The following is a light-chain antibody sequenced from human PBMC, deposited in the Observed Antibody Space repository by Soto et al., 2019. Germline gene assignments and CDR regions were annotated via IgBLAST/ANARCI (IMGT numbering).Light chain of an antibody. J-gene: IGLJ1*01. Sequence: SVLTQPPSASGSPGQSVTISCTGSSSDVGEYKYVSWYQQHPGKAPKLVIYEVSKRPPGVPNRFSGSKSGNTASLTVSGLQSEDEAEYYCSSYAGNNIYVIGPGTKVTVL. CDR1: SSDVGEYKY. CDR3: SSYAGNNIYV. V-gene: IGLV2-8*01. CDR2: EVS.